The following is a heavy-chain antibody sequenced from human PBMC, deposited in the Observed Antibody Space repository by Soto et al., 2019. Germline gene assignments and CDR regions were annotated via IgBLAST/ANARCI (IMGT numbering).Heavy chain of an antibody. Sequence: WETLSLTCTVSGGSVSSGSYYWSWIRQPPGKGLEWIGSIYYSGSTYYNPSLKSRVTISVDTSKNQFSLKLSSVTAAETAVYYCARSDGSYLDYWGQGTLVTVSS. CDR2: IYYSGST. D-gene: IGHD3-10*01. V-gene: IGHV4-39*01. CDR3: ARSDGSYLDY. J-gene: IGHJ4*02. CDR1: GGSVSSGSYY.